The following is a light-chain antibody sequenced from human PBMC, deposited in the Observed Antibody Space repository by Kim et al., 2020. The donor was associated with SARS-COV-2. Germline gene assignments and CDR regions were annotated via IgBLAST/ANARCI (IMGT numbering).Light chain of an antibody. V-gene: IGKV3-11*01. CDR3: QQRSNWPPLT. Sequence: SPGERPDLACRASQSVSGFLAWYQPKPGQAPRLLIYDASNRAAGIQARFSGSGSGTDFTLTINSLEPKDFAVYYCQQRSNWPPLTFGGGTKVGIK. J-gene: IGKJ4*01. CDR1: QSVSGF. CDR2: DAS.